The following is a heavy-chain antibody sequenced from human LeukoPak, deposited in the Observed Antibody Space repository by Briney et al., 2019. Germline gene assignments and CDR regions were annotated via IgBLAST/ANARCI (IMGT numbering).Heavy chain of an antibody. CDR2: INPSGGST. V-gene: IGHV1-46*01. CDR1: GYTFTSYY. CDR3: ARSCSSTSCHHDAFDI. J-gene: IGHJ3*02. Sequence: ASVKVSRKASGYTFTSYYMHWVRQAPGQGLEWMGIINPSGGSTSYAQKFQGRVTMTRDMSTSTVYMELSSLRSEDTAVYYCARSCSSTSCHHDAFDIWGQGTMVTVSS. D-gene: IGHD2-2*01.